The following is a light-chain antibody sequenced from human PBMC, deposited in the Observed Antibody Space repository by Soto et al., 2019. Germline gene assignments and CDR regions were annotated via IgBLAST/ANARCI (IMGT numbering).Light chain of an antibody. CDR2: DAS. Sequence: IVLTQSPATLSLSPGERATLSCRASQSVSSYLAWYQQKPGQAPRLLIYDASNRATGIPARFSGSGSGTDFTLTISSLEPEDCAVYYCQQRSNWPPYTVGQGTKLEIK. CDR1: QSVSSY. J-gene: IGKJ2*01. V-gene: IGKV3-11*01. CDR3: QQRSNWPPYT.